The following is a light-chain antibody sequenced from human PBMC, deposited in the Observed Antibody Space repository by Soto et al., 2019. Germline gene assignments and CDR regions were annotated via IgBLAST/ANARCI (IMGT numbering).Light chain of an antibody. CDR3: QQYDNLLPIT. J-gene: IGKJ5*01. V-gene: IGKV1-33*01. CDR2: DAS. Sequence: IQMTQSPSSLSASVGDRVTITCQASQHIAKNLNWYQQKPGKAPKLLIYDASSLQTGVPSRFSGSGSATHFTFTISSLQSEDIATYYCQQYDNLLPITFGQGTRLEIK. CDR1: QHIAKN.